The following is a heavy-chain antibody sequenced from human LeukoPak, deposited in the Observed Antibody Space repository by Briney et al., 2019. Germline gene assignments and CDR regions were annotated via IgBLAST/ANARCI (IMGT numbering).Heavy chain of an antibody. V-gene: IGHV1-8*01. D-gene: IGHD6-19*01. CDR1: GYTLTSYD. J-gene: IGHJ5*02. CDR2: MNPNSGRT. Sequence: ASVKVSCKASGYTLTSYDINWVRQATGQGLEWMGWMNPNSGRTGYAQNFQGRITITRNTSISTAFMELSSLRSEDTAVYYCVVKTTPVAGTRGGFRLDPLSSWFDPWGQGTLVTVSS. CDR3: VVKTTPVAGTRGGFRLDPLSSWFDP.